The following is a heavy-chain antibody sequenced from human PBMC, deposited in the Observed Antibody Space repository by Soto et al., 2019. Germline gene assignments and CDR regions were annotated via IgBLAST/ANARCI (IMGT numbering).Heavy chain of an antibody. V-gene: IGHV4-30-2*01. D-gene: IGHD3-16*01. Sequence: QLQLQESGSGLVKPSQTLSLTCAVSGGSISSGNSYAWSWLRQPPGKGLEWIGSISHTGRTSYNPSLNGRVTMSVDKSKNQFSLKLSSVTAADMAVYYCARAVAPYLGTWFDPWGQGSLVIVSS. CDR1: GGSISSGNSYA. J-gene: IGHJ5*02. CDR2: ISHTGRT. CDR3: ARAVAPYLGTWFDP.